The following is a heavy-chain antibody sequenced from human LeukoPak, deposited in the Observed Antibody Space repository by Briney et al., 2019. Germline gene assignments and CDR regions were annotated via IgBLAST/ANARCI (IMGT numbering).Heavy chain of an antibody. Sequence: SETLSLTCTVSGGSISSYYWSWIRQPPGKGLEWIGYIYYSGSTNYNPSLKSRVTISVDTSKNQFSLKLSSVTAADTAVYYCARRRRYGSGSYLAYWGQGTLVTVSS. V-gene: IGHV4-59*08. CDR1: GGSISSYY. CDR3: ARRRRYGSGSYLAY. D-gene: IGHD3-10*01. J-gene: IGHJ4*02. CDR2: IYYSGST.